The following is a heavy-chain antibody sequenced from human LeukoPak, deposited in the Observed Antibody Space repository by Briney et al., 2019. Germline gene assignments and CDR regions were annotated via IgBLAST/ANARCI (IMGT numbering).Heavy chain of an antibody. CDR1: RLTFSSYW. J-gene: IGHJ4*02. V-gene: IGHV3-7*03. Sequence: PGGSLRLSCAVSRLTFSSYWMSWVRQAPGKGLEWVANIKQDGSEKYYVDSVKGRFTISRDNAKNSLYLQMNSLRAEDTAVYYCAREFDYWGQGTLVTVSS. CDR3: AREFDY. CDR2: IKQDGSEK.